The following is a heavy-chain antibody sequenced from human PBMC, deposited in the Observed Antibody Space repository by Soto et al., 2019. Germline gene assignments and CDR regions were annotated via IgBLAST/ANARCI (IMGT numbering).Heavy chain of an antibody. CDR1: GGSFSSDS. V-gene: IGHV1-69*02. D-gene: IGHD2-15*01. J-gene: IGHJ4*02. CDR2: IIPLLGRL. CDR3: APGSPQAWSLDF. Sequence: QVQLVQSGAELKKPGASVKVSCKASGGSFSSDSVSWVRQAPGQGLEWMGRIIPLLGRLSLAQQFKSRLTITADRGTNPMFLGLTNLKSEETAVYFCAPGSPQAWSLDFWGQGTLVSVSS.